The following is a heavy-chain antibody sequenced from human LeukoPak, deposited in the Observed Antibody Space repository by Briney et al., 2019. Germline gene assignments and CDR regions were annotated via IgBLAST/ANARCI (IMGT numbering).Heavy chain of an antibody. D-gene: IGHD3-22*01. CDR3: ARDVVGYYDSIYDY. V-gene: IGHV3-7*01. CDR1: GFTFSSYW. J-gene: IGHJ4*02. Sequence: GGSLRLSCAASGFTFSSYWMSWVRQAPGKGLEWVANIKQDGSEKYYVDSVKGRFTISRDNAKNSLYLQMNRLRAEDTAVYYCARDVVGYYDSIYDYWGQGTLVTVSS. CDR2: IKQDGSEK.